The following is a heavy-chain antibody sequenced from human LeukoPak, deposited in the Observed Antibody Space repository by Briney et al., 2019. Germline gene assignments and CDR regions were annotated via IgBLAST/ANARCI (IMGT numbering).Heavy chain of an antibody. Sequence: GGSLRLYXAASGFTVSTNYMSWVRQAPGKGLDWVSVVHSGGSTYYADSVKGRFTISRDNSKNTLYLQMNSLRVEDTAVYYCARGGAFDVWGQGTMVTVSS. J-gene: IGHJ3*01. CDR1: GFTVSTNY. CDR2: VHSGGST. D-gene: IGHD3-16*01. V-gene: IGHV3-53*01. CDR3: ARGGAFDV.